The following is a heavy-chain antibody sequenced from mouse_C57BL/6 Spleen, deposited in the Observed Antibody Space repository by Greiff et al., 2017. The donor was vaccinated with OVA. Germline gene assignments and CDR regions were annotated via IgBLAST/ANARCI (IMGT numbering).Heavy chain of an antibody. J-gene: IGHJ2*01. V-gene: IGHV2-2*01. CDR3: ARDYYDYDLDY. CDR1: GFSLTSYG. Sequence: VKLMESGPGLVQPSQSLSITCTVSGFSLTSYGVHWVRQSPGKGLEWLGVIWSGGSTDYNAAFISRLSISKDNSKSQVFFKMNSLQADDTAIYYCARDYYDYDLDYWGQGTTLTVSS. D-gene: IGHD2-4*01. CDR2: IWSGGST.